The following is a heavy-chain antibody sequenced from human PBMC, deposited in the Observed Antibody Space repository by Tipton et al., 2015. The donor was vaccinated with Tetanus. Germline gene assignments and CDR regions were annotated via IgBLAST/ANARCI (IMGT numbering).Heavy chain of an antibody. CDR3: TTSGIVGSGYRVDY. CDR1: GFTFRNYD. D-gene: IGHD1-26*01. CDR2: VTSSGSDM. Sequence: SLRLSCTASGFTFRNYDMNWVRRAPGKGLEWISSVTSSGSDMYYADSVKGRFTISRDNAKNSLFLQMNSLKTEDTAVYYCTTSGIVGSGYRVDYWGRGTLVVVSS. J-gene: IGHJ4*02. V-gene: IGHV3-21*03.